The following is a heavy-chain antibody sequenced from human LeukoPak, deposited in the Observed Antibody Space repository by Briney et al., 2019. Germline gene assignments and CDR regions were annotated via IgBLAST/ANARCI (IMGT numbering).Heavy chain of an antibody. D-gene: IGHD4-17*01. CDR3: ARDLGMTTVTPDY. V-gene: IGHV4-34*01. CDR1: GGSISSYY. CDR2: INHSGST. J-gene: IGHJ4*02. Sequence: SETLSLTCTVSGGSISSYYWSWIRQPPGKGLEWIGEINHSGSTNYNPSLKSRVTISVDTSKNQFSLKLSSVTAADTAVYYCARDLGMTTVTPDYWGQGTLVTVSS.